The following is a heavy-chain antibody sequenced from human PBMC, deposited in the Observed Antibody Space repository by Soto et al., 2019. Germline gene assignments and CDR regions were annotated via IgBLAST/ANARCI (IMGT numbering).Heavy chain of an antibody. Sequence: EVQVVEPGGGLVQPGGSLRLSCAASGFTFTTYWMTWVRQAPGKGLEWVANVKYDENEKNYVDSVKGRFTISRDNAKNTVSLQRNSLRVEDAAGYYCAWGGGASDDWSQGTLVIVSS. V-gene: IGHV3-7*04. CDR3: AWGGGASDD. D-gene: IGHD3-16*01. CDR2: VKYDENEK. CDR1: GFTFTTYW. J-gene: IGHJ4*02.